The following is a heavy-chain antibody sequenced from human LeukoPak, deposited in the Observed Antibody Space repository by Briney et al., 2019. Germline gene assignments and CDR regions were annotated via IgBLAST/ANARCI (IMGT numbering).Heavy chain of an antibody. J-gene: IGHJ4*02. CDR2: INPNSGGT. V-gene: IGHV1-2*02. CDR3: ARDEDGDYGFDY. D-gene: IGHD4-17*01. Sequence: GASVKVSCKASGYTFTGYYIHWVRQAPGQGLEWMGWINPNSGGTNYVQRFQGRVTMTRDTSISTAYMELSSLRSDDTAVYYCARDEDGDYGFDYWGQGTLVTVSS. CDR1: GYTFTGYY.